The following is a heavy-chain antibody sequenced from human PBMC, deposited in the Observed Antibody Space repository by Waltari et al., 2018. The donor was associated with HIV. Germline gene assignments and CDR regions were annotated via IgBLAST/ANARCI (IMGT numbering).Heavy chain of an antibody. CDR2: ISWNSGSI. CDR3: AKDMGDFWSGYPQNFDY. V-gene: IGHV3-9*01. CDR1: GFTFDDYA. D-gene: IGHD3-3*01. Sequence: EVQLVESGGGLVQPGRSLRLSCAASGFTFDDYAMHWVRPAPGKGLEWVSGISWNSGSIGYADSVKGRFSISRDNAKNSLYLQMNSLRAEDTALYYCAKDMGDFWSGYPQNFDYWGQGTLVTVSS. J-gene: IGHJ4*02.